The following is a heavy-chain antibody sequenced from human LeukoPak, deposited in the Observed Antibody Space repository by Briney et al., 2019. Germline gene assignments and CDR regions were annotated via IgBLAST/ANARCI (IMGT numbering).Heavy chain of an antibody. D-gene: IGHD3-10*01. V-gene: IGHV1-2*02. CDR1: GYTFTGYY. Sequence: RASVKVSCKASGYTFTGYYIHWVRQAPGQGLEWMGWINPNSGGTNYPQKFRGRVTMTRATSISTANKELSRLRSDDTAVYYCARVSLTMIQGAEPLDYWGQGTLVTVSS. J-gene: IGHJ4*02. CDR2: INPNSGGT. CDR3: ARVSLTMIQGAEPLDY.